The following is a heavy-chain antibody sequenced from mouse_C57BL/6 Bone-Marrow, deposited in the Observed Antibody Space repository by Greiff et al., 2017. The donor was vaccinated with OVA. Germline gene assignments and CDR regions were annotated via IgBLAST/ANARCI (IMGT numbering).Heavy chain of an antibody. CDR3: ARYWYIDV. V-gene: IGHV1-69*01. J-gene: IGHJ1*03. CDR2: IDPSGSYT. CDR1: GYTFTSYW. Sequence: QVQLKQPGAELVMPGASVKLSCKASGYTFTSYWMPWVKQRPGHGLEWIGEIDPSGSYTNYNQKFKGKSTLTVDKSSSTAYMQLSSLTAEDAAVYYSARYWYIDVWGTGTTVTVSS.